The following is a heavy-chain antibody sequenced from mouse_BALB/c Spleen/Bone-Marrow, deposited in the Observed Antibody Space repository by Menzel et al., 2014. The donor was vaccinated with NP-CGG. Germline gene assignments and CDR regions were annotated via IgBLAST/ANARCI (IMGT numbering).Heavy chain of an antibody. V-gene: IGHV2-9*02. J-gene: IGHJ2*01. CDR1: GFSLTSYG. CDR3: ARSTTTDYFDY. CDR2: IWAGGTT. Sequence: VKLVESGPGLVAPSQSLSIPCTVSGFSLTSYGVHWVRQLPGKGLEWLGVIWAGGTTNYNSALMSRLSISKDNSKSQVFLKMNSLQTDDTAMYYCARSTTTDYFDYWGQGTTLTVSS. D-gene: IGHD1-1*01.